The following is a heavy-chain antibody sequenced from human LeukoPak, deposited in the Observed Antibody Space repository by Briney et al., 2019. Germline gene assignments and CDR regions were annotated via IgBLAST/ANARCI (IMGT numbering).Heavy chain of an antibody. CDR3: ASSGYSSSSPDY. CDR1: GGSISSYY. CDR2: IYYSGST. J-gene: IGHJ4*02. Sequence: SQTLSLTCTVSGGSISSYYWSWIRQPPGKGLEWIGYIYYSGSTNYNPSLKSRVTISVDTSKNQFSLKLSSVTAADTAVYYCASSGYSSSSPDYWGQGTLVTVSS. D-gene: IGHD6-6*01. V-gene: IGHV4-59*01.